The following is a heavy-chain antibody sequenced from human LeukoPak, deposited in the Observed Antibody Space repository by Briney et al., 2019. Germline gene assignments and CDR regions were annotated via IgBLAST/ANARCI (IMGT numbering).Heavy chain of an antibody. V-gene: IGHV3-23*01. Sequence: GGSLRLSCAAAGFTFSTYAMSWVRQAPGKGLEWVSAISGSGGSTYYADPVKGRFTISRDNSKNTLYLQMNSLRAEDTAVYYCAKDRKYSSGCCDAFDIWGQGTMVTVSS. CDR3: AKDRKYSSGCCDAFDI. D-gene: IGHD6-19*01. CDR1: GFTFSTYA. J-gene: IGHJ3*02. CDR2: ISGSGGST.